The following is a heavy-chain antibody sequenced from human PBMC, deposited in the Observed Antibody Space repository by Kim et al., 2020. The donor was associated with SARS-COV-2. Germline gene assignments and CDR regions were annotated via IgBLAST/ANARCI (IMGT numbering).Heavy chain of an antibody. J-gene: IGHJ1*01. CDR2: IAYDGSYK. V-gene: IGHV3-30*04. CDR1: GFNFRSSA. Sequence: GGSLRLSCAASGFNFRSSAMHWVRQGPGKGLEWLAGIAYDGSYKNYADAVKGRFTISRDNSKQTMYLQMSSLRREDTAMYFCVRDFAMSGIKYFQDWGQGTLVSVSS. D-gene: IGHD3-3*01. CDR3: VRDFAMSGIKYFQD.